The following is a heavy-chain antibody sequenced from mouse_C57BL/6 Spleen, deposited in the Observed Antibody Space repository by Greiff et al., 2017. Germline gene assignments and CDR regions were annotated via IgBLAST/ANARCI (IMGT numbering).Heavy chain of an antibody. Sequence: QVQLQQSGAELVKPGASVKISCKASGYAFTSYWMNWVKQRPGKGLEWIGNIYPGDGDTNYNEKFKGKATLTVDKSSSTAYMQLSSLTSEDSAVYFYARENYGDYSFAYWGQGTTVTVSA. D-gene: IGHD2-13*01. CDR1: GYAFTSYW. CDR3: ARENYGDYSFAY. J-gene: IGHJ3*01. V-gene: IGHV1-80*01. CDR2: IYPGDGDT.